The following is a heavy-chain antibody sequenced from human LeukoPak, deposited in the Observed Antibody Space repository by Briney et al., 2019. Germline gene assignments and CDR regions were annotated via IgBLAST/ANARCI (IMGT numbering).Heavy chain of an antibody. V-gene: IGHV3-48*01. D-gene: IGHD3-22*01. CDR2: ISSGSSTI. Sequence: GGSLRLSCAASGFTFRSHAMSWVRQAPGKGLEWVSYISSGSSTIYYADSVKGRFTISRDNAKNSLYLQMNSLRGEDTAVYYCARYYDGSGYFANWGQGTLVTVSS. CDR1: GFTFRSHA. CDR3: ARYYDGSGYFAN. J-gene: IGHJ4*02.